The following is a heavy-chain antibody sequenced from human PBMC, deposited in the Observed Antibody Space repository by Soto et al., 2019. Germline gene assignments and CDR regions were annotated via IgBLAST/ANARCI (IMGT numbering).Heavy chain of an antibody. J-gene: IGHJ4*02. Sequence: QVQLQESGPGLVKPSETLSLTCTVSGGSISSYYWSWIRQPPGKGLEWIGYIYYSGSTNYNPSLKSRVTISVDTSKNQFSLKLSSVTVADTAVYYCARDRLSGVPGFGYGYWGQGTLVTVSS. CDR3: ARDRLSGVPGFGYGY. CDR2: IYYSGST. V-gene: IGHV4-59*01. D-gene: IGHD3-3*01. CDR1: GGSISSYY.